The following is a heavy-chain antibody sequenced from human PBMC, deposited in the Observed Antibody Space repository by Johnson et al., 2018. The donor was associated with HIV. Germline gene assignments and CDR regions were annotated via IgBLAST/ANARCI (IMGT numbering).Heavy chain of an antibody. Sequence: VQLVESGGGLVQPGGSLRLSCAASGFTVSSNYMRWVRQAPGKGLEWVSVINTGGGTYYADSVKGRFTMSRDNSKNTLYLQMNSLRAEDTAVYYCAKHYYDSSDYPLPFDIWGQGTMVTVSS. CDR3: AKHYYDSSDYPLPFDI. D-gene: IGHD3-22*01. V-gene: IGHV3-66*04. CDR2: INTGGGT. CDR1: GFTVSSNY. J-gene: IGHJ3*02.